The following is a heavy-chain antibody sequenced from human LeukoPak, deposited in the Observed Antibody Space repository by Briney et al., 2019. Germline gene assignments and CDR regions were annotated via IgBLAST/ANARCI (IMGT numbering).Heavy chain of an antibody. CDR1: GFTFSIYA. J-gene: IGHJ4*02. CDR3: VRDFTCSGGSCPLFDS. D-gene: IGHD2-15*01. Sequence: GGSLRLSCAASGFTFSIYAMCWVRQAPGKGLAWVSGLNEDGGYTYYADSAKGRFTISRDNSETTLYLQMRSLRAEDTVIYYCVRDFTCSGGSCPLFDSWGQGTLVSVSA. CDR2: LNEDGGYT. V-gene: IGHV3-23*01.